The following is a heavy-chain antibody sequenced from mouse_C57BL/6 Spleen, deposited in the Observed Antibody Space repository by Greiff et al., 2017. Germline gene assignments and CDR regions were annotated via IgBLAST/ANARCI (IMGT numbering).Heavy chain of an antibody. CDR2: ISDGGSYT. Sequence: EVQGVESGGGLVKPGGSLKLSCAASGFTFSSYAMSWVRQTPEKRLEWVATISDGGSYTYYPDKVKGRFTNSRDNAKNNLYLQMSHLKSDDTSMYYCAREGAALDYWGQGTTLTVSS. J-gene: IGHJ2*01. D-gene: IGHD6-1*01. CDR1: GFTFSSYA. CDR3: AREGAALDY. V-gene: IGHV5-4*01.